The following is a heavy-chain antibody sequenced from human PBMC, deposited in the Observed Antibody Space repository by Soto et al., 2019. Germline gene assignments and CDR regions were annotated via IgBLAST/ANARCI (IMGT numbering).Heavy chain of an antibody. CDR2: ISLYSDGT. Sequence: ASVKVSCKTSGYTFSNYGITWVRQAPGQPLEWLGWISLYSDGTNYAQKFQGRVSLTTDTSTTTAYMELRSLRSDDTAVYYCARVVPGAEAWFGPWGQGTLVTVSS. CDR3: ARVVPGAEAWFGP. J-gene: IGHJ5*02. CDR1: GYTFSNYG. D-gene: IGHD2-2*01. V-gene: IGHV1-18*01.